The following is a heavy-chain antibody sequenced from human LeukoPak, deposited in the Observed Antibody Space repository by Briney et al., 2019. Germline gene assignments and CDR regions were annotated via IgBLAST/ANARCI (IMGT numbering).Heavy chain of an antibody. Sequence: PGRSLRLSCAASGFTFSSYAMHWVRQAPGKGLEWVSGISWNSGSMVYADSVKGRFTISRDNAKNSLYLQMNSLRAEDTALYYCAKDMWQWELPRGFQHWGQGTLVTVSS. V-gene: IGHV3-9*01. CDR2: ISWNSGSM. CDR1: GFTFSSYA. J-gene: IGHJ1*01. D-gene: IGHD1-26*01. CDR3: AKDMWQWELPRGFQH.